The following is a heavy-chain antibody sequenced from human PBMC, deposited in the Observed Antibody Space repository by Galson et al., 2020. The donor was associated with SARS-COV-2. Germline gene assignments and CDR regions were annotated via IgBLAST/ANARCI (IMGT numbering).Heavy chain of an antibody. CDR2: IWYDGSNK. D-gene: IGHD3-3*02. Sequence: GGSLRLSCAASGFTFSSYGMHWVRQAPGKGLEWVAVIWYDGSNKYYADSVKGRFTISRDNSKNTLYLQMNSLRAEDTAVYYCAREHFAYSARVLDYWGQGTLVTVSS. J-gene: IGHJ4*02. CDR1: GFTFSSYG. CDR3: AREHFAYSARVLDY. V-gene: IGHV3-33*01.